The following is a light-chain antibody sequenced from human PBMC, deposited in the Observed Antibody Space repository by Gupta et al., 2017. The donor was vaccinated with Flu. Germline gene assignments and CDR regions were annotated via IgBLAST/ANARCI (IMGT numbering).Light chain of an antibody. CDR3: CSYAGRKV. J-gene: IGLJ2*01. CDR2: DVS. Sequence: QSALTQPRSVSGSPGQSVTISCTGTSSDVGGYNYVSWYQQHPGKAPKLMIYDVSKRPSGVPDRFSGSKSGNTASLTIAGRQAEDEDDYYCCSYAGRKVFGGGTKLTVL. V-gene: IGLV2-11*01. CDR1: SSDVGGYNY.